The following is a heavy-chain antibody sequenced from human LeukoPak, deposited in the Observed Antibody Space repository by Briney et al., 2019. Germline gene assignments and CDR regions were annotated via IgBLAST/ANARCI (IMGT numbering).Heavy chain of an antibody. CDR1: GYSISSGYY. CDR3: AREGHDSSGYYFDY. Sequence: SETLSLTCTVSGYSISSGYYWGWIRQPPGKGLEWVGSIYHSGSTYYNPSLKSRVTISVDTSKNQFSLKLSSVTAADTAVYYCAREGHDSSGYYFDYWGQGTLVTVSS. V-gene: IGHV4-38-2*02. J-gene: IGHJ4*02. CDR2: IYHSGST. D-gene: IGHD3-22*01.